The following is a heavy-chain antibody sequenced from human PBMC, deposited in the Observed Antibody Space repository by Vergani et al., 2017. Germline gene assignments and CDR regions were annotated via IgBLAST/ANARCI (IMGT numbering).Heavy chain of an antibody. Sequence: EVQLVESGGGLIQPGGSLRLSCAASGFTFDDYTMHWVRQAPGKGLEWVSLISWDGGSTYYADSVKGRFTISRDNSKNSLYLQMNSLRTEDTALYYCAKDMSPATSYYYYGMDVWGQGTTVTVSS. CDR2: ISWDGGST. CDR3: AKDMSPATSYYYYGMDV. CDR1: GFTFDDYT. V-gene: IGHV3-43*01. D-gene: IGHD6-25*01. J-gene: IGHJ6*02.